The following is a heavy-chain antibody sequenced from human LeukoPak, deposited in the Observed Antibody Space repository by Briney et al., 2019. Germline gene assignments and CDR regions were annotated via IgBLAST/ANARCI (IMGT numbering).Heavy chain of an antibody. J-gene: IGHJ4*02. Sequence: GGSLRLSCAASGFTFSSYSMNRVRQAPGKGLEWVSSISSSSSYIYYADSVKGRFTISRDNVKNSLYLQMNSLRAEDTAVYYCARDQSGWYLNWGQGTLVTVSS. CDR1: GFTFSSYS. CDR2: ISSSSSYI. V-gene: IGHV3-21*01. D-gene: IGHD6-19*01. CDR3: ARDQSGWYLN.